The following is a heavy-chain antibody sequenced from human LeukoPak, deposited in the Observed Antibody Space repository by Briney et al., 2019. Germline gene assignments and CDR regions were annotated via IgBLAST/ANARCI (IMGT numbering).Heavy chain of an antibody. CDR2: ISSRGSTM. CDR1: GFTFTTYA. J-gene: IGHJ4*02. CDR3: ARSGYDIIFDY. V-gene: IGHV3-48*03. D-gene: IGHD5-12*01. Sequence: GGSLRLSCAASGFTFTTYAMNWVRQAPGKGLEWVSYISSRGSTMYYADSVKGRFTISRDNAKNSLYLQMNSLRAEDTAVYYCARSGYDIIFDYWGQGTLITVSS.